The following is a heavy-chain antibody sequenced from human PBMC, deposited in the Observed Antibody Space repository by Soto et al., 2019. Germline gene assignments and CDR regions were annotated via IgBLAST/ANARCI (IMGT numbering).Heavy chain of an antibody. D-gene: IGHD2-2*01. CDR2: IYHSGST. CDR1: SGSISSSNW. V-gene: IGHV4-4*02. CDR3: ASVRVVPAASTSDYYYYMGV. Sequence: QVQLQESGPGLVKPSRTLSLTCAVSSGSISSSNWWSWVRQPPGKGLEWIGEIYHSGSTNYNPSLKSRVTISVDKSKNPFSLKLSSVTAADTDVYYCASVRVVPAASTSDYYYYMGVWGKVTTVTVSS. J-gene: IGHJ6*03.